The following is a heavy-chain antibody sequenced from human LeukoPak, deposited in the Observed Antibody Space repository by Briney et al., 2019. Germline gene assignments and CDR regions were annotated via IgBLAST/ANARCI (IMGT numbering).Heavy chain of an antibody. D-gene: IGHD2-21*01. Sequence: GGSLRLSCAASGFTFSSYGMHWVRQAPGKGLEWVAVIWYDGSNKYYADSVKGRFTISRDNSKNTLYLRMNSLRAEDTAVYYCARSDWVRAFDIWGQGTMVTVSS. V-gene: IGHV3-33*01. J-gene: IGHJ3*02. CDR3: ARSDWVRAFDI. CDR2: IWYDGSNK. CDR1: GFTFSSYG.